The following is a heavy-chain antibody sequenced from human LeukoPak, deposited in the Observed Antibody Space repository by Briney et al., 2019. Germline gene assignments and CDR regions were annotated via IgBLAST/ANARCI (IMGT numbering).Heavy chain of an antibody. Sequence: PGPTLVKPTQTLTLTCTFSGFSLSTSGVGVGWIRQPPGKALVWLALIYWNDDKRYSPSLKSRLTITKDTSKNQVDLTMTNMDPVDTATYYCAHSYGLEPNFDYWGQGTLVTVSS. CDR1: GFSLSTSGVG. CDR3: AHSYGLEPNFDY. J-gene: IGHJ4*02. V-gene: IGHV2-5*01. D-gene: IGHD4-17*01. CDR2: IYWNDDK.